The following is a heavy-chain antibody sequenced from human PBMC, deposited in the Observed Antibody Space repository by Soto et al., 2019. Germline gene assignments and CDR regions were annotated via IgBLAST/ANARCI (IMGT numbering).Heavy chain of an antibody. CDR3: ARSREQWLVDAFDI. CDR1: GGSFSSGAYH. J-gene: IGHJ3*02. Sequence: PSETLSLTCTVSGGSFSSGAYHWSWVRQHPGQGLEWIASISYRGITYSNPSLKSRLSMSVDTSKNQFSLNLTSVTAADTAVFYCARSREQWLVDAFDIWGQGTMVTVSS. V-gene: IGHV4-31*03. D-gene: IGHD6-19*01. CDR2: ISYRGIT.